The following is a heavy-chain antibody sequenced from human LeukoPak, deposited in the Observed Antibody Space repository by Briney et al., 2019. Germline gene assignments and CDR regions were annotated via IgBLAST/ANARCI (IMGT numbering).Heavy chain of an antibody. CDR2: IYYSGST. V-gene: IGHV4-31*03. CDR1: GGSISSGGYY. CDR3: AREPRGVLRYFDWLPAEGAFDI. Sequence: PSETLSLTCTVSGGSISSGGYYWSWIRQHPGKGLEWIGYIYYSGSTYYNSSLKSRVTISVDTSKNQFSLKLSSVTAADTAVYYCAREPRGVLRYFDWLPAEGAFDIWGQGTMVTVSS. D-gene: IGHD3-9*01. J-gene: IGHJ3*02.